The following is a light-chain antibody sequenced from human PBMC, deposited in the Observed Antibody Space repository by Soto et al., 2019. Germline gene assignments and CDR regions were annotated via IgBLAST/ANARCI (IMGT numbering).Light chain of an antibody. CDR3: QQYGSSPR. CDR1: QSVSSSY. J-gene: IGKJ4*01. CDR2: GAS. V-gene: IGKV3-20*01. Sequence: VLTQSPGTLSLSPGERATLSCRASQSVSSSYLAWYQQKPGQAPRLLIYGASSRATGIPDRFSGSGSGTDFTLTISRLEPEDFAVYYCQQYGSSPRFGGGTKVDIK.